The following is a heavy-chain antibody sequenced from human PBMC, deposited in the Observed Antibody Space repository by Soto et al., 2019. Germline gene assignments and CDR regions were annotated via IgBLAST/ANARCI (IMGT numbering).Heavy chain of an antibody. J-gene: IGHJ4*02. Sequence: QVQLVQSGAEVKKPGASVKVSCKASGYTFTSYGITWVRQAPGQGLEWMGWVNIYEGSTNYAQKFQGRVTMTTDTSTSTVYLELRSLRSDDTAIYYCARERGGYSYGDYWGQGTRVTVSS. CDR3: ARERGGYSYGDY. CDR1: GYTFTSYG. V-gene: IGHV1-18*01. CDR2: VNIYEGST. D-gene: IGHD5-18*01.